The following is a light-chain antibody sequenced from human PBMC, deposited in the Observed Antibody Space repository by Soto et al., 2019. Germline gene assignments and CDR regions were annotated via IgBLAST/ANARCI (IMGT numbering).Light chain of an antibody. V-gene: IGKV3-20*01. Sequence: EIVLTQSPGTLSLSPGERATLSCRASQSVPGNYLAWLQQKPGQAPRVLIYGVSMRATGIPDRFSGSGSGTEFTLTISRLEPEDFAFYFCQQYTSPPWTLGQGTKVETK. CDR3: QQYTSPPWT. CDR1: QSVPGNY. J-gene: IGKJ1*01. CDR2: GVS.